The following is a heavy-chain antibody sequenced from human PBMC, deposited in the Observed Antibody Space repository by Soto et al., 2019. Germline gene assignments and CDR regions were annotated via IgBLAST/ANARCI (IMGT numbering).Heavy chain of an antibody. J-gene: IGHJ6*02. CDR3: ARGRRAVAGFSYYYGMDV. CDR1: GGSFSGYY. Sequence: ETLSLTCAFYGGSFSGYYWSWIRQPPGKGLEWIGEINHSGSTNYNPSLKSRVTISVDTSKNQFSLKLSSVTAADTAVYYCARGRRAVAGFSYYYGMDVWGQGTTVTVSS. D-gene: IGHD6-19*01. CDR2: INHSGST. V-gene: IGHV4-34*01.